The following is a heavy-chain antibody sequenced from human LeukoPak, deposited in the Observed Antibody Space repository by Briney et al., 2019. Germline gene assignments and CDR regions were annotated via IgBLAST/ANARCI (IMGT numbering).Heavy chain of an antibody. J-gene: IGHJ4*02. CDR1: RFTFSSYT. D-gene: IGHD3-16*01. V-gene: IGHV3-21*01. CDR3: ARVVWGQLTYFFDY. Sequence: GGSLRLSCAASRFTFSSYTMKWVRQAPGRGLEWVSSISGSSSYIYYADSVKGRFTISRDNARNSLYQQMDSLRAEDTAVYYCARVVWGQLTYFFDYWGQGTLVTVSS. CDR2: ISGSSSYI.